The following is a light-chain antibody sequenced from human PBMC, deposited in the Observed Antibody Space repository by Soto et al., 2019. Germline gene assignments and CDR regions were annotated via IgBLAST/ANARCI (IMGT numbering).Light chain of an antibody. Sequence: QSALTQPASVSGSPGQSITISCTGTSSDVGSYNYVSWYQQHPGKAPKLMIYAVSNRPSGVSNRFSGSKSGNTASLTISGLQAEDEADYYCSSYTSSSTLLFGGGTKLTVL. CDR2: AVS. CDR3: SSYTSSSTLL. CDR1: SSDVGSYNY. V-gene: IGLV2-14*01. J-gene: IGLJ2*01.